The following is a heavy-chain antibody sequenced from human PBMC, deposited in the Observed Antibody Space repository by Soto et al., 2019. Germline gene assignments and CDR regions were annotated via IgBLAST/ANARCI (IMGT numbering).Heavy chain of an antibody. Sequence: GGSLTLSCAAFGFTFRSYAMHWVRQAPGKGLEWVAVISYDENNRYYTDSVKGRFTISRDNSKNTLYLQVNSLRAEDTAVYYCARAMDTAMASKDNWFDPWGQGTLVTVPQ. D-gene: IGHD5-18*01. CDR2: ISYDENNR. V-gene: IGHV3-30-3*01. J-gene: IGHJ5*02. CDR1: GFTFRSYA. CDR3: ARAMDTAMASKDNWFDP.